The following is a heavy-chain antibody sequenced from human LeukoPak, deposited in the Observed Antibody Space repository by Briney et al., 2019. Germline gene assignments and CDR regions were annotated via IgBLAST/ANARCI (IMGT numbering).Heavy chain of an antibody. V-gene: IGHV3-15*01. CDR2: IKTETDGGTT. J-gene: IGHJ4*02. Sequence: PGGSLRLSCVGSGFIFSNAWMRWVRQAPGKGLEWVGRIKTETDGGTTDYAAPVKGRFTISRDDSKNTLYLQMNSLKTEDTAVYYCTTPQLWLRGALGYWGQGTLVTVTS. CDR3: TTPQLWLRGALGY. CDR1: GFIFSNAW. D-gene: IGHD5-18*01.